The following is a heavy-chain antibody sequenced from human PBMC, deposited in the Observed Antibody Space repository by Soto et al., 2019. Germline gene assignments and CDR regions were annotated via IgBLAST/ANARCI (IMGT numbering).Heavy chain of an antibody. CDR3: ARQDYDILIGYYYGMDV. CDR1: GGSISSSSYY. Sequence: QLQLQESGPGLVKPSETLSLTCTVSGGSISSSSYYWGWIRQPPGKGLEWLGSIYYSGSTYYNPSLKSRVTISVDTSKNQFSLKLSSVTAADTAVYYCARQDYDILIGYYYGMDVWGQGTTVTVSS. V-gene: IGHV4-39*01. CDR2: IYYSGST. D-gene: IGHD3-9*01. J-gene: IGHJ6*02.